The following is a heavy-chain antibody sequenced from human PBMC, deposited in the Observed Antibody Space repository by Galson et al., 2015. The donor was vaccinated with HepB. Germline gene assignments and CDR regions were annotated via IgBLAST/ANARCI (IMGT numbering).Heavy chain of an antibody. CDR3: ARGVYNSDWYYFDY. V-gene: IGHV3-11*01. CDR2: ISTSGSTM. CDR1: GFTFSDHH. Sequence: SLRLSCAASGFTFSDHHMSWVRQAPGKGLEWVSYISTSGSTMYYADSVKGRFTISRDNAKNSLFLQMNSLRAEDTAVYYCARGVYNSDWYYFDYWGQGTLVTVSS. D-gene: IGHD3-9*01. J-gene: IGHJ4*02.